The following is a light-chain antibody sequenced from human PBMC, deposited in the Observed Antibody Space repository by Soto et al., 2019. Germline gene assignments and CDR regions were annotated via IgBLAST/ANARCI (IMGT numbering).Light chain of an antibody. Sequence: QSVLTQPPSVSAAPGQKVTISCSGSSSNIGNNYVSWYQQVPGTAPKLLIYDNNKRPSGNPDRFSGSKSGTSATLGISGLQTGGEADYYCGTWDSSLSVHVFGTGTKVTVL. CDR3: GTWDSSLSVHV. CDR1: SSNIGNNY. J-gene: IGLJ1*01. V-gene: IGLV1-51*01. CDR2: DNN.